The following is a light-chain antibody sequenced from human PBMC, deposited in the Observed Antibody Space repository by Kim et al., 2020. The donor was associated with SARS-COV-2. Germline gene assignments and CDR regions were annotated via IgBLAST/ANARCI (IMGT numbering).Light chain of an antibody. CDR2: ETS. J-gene: IGLJ3*02. CDR1: TGAVTSGHY. Sequence: QAVVTQEPSLTVSPGGTVTLTCGSSTGAVTSGHYPYWFQQKPGQAPRTLIFETSQKHSWTPVRFSGSLLGGKAALTLSGAQPEDEADYYCSLSFDGVRGVFGGGTHLTVL. V-gene: IGLV7-46*01. CDR3: SLSFDGVRGV.